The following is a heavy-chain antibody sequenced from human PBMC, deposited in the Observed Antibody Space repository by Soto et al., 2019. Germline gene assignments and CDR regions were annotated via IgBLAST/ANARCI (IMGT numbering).Heavy chain of an antibody. CDR3: AKTHRIQLWLGFDY. CDR2: ISGSGGRT. CDR1: GFTFSSYA. V-gene: IGHV3-23*01. D-gene: IGHD5-18*01. Sequence: EVQLLESGGGLVQPGGSLRLSCAASGFTFSSYAMSWVRHAPGTGLEWVSAISGSGGRTYYAVSVKGRFTIARDTSKHTLYLQMNTLRAEDTAVYYCAKTHRIQLWLGFDYWGQGTLVTVSS. J-gene: IGHJ4*02.